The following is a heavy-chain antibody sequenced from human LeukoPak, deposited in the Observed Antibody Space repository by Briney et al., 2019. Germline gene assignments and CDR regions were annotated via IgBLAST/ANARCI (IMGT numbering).Heavy chain of an antibody. D-gene: IGHD1-26*01. CDR1: GGSFSGYY. V-gene: IGHV4-34*01. Sequence: SSETLSLTCTVYGGSFSGYYWSWIRQPPGKGLEWIGGIYHSGSTYYNPSLKSRVTISVDTSKNQFSLKLSSVTAADTAVYYCARSPTKVVGAKGPYYFDYWGQGTLVTVSS. CDR2: IYHSGST. CDR3: ARSPTKVVGAKGPYYFDY. J-gene: IGHJ4*02.